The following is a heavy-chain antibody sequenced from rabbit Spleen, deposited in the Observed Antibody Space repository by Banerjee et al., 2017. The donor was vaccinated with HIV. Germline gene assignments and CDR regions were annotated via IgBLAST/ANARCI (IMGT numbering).Heavy chain of an antibody. CDR3: ARDAGSGDYIDVYFDL. V-gene: IGHV1S40*01. J-gene: IGHJ4*01. Sequence: QSLEESGGDLVKPGASLTLTCTASGFSFSSSDYMCWVRQAPGKGLEWIACIYVGSSTNTYYASWAKGRFTISRASSTTVLLQMTSLTAADTATYFCARDAGSGDYIDVYFDLWGPGTLVTVS. CDR1: GFSFSSSDY. CDR2: IYVGSSTNT. D-gene: IGHD8-1*01.